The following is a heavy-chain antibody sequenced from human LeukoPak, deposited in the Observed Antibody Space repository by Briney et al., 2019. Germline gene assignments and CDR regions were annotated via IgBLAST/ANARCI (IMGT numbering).Heavy chain of an antibody. J-gene: IGHJ4*02. CDR2: IYTSGTN. Sequence: SETLSLTCTVSGGSIGSYDWSWIRQPPGKGLEWIGYIYTSGTNNYNPSLKSRVTMSVDRSKNQFSVKLSSATAADTAVYYCATQRGDCSSINCYIGRWGQGTLVTVSS. V-gene: IGHV4-4*09. D-gene: IGHD2-2*02. CDR3: ATQRGDCSSINCYIGR. CDR1: GGSIGSYD.